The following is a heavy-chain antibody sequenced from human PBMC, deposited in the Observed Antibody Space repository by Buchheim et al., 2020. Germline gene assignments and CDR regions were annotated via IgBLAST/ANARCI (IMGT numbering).Heavy chain of an antibody. CDR3: ARGLRGSPVDY. V-gene: IGHV4-34*01. Sequence: QVQLQQWGAGLLKPSETLSLTCAVYGGSFSGYYWSWIRQPPGKGLEWIGEINHSGSTNYNPSLKRRFTISLDPFKNQFSLKLSSVTAADTAVYFCARGLRGSPVDYWGQGTL. CDR1: GGSFSGYY. J-gene: IGHJ4*02. CDR2: INHSGST.